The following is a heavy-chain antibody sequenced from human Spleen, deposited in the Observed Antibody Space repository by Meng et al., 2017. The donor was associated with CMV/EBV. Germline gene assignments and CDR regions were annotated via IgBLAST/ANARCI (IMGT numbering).Heavy chain of an antibody. D-gene: IGHD2-2*03. J-gene: IGHJ6*02. CDR2: ISDSGGST. CDR1: GFTFSSYA. CDR3: AKAGYCSSTSCYPHYYYAMGV. V-gene: IGHV3-23*01. Sequence: GGSLRLSCAASGFTFSSYAMSWVRQAPGKGLEWVSAISDSGGSTYYADSVKGRFTISRDNSKNTLYLQMNSLRAEDTAVYYCAKAGYCSSTSCYPHYYYAMGVWGQGTTVTVSS.